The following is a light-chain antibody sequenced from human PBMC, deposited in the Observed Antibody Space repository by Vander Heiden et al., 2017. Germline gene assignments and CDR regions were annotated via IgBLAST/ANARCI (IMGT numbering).Light chain of an antibody. CDR1: SGSVSTNYY. J-gene: IGLJ2*01. V-gene: IGLV8-61*01. CDR3: VLYMGSGISV. CDR2: STN. Sequence: QTVVTQEPSFSVSPGGTVTLTCGLSSGSVSTNYYPSWYQQTPGQSPRTLIYSTNTRSSGVPDRFSGSILGNTAALTITGAQADDESDYDCVLYMGSGISVFGGGTKLTVL.